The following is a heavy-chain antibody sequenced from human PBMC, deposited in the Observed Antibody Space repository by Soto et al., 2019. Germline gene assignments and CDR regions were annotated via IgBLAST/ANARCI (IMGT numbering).Heavy chain of an antibody. CDR3: ARLYCSAYSCYSVGAFDI. CDR2: IWFDGSDK. V-gene: IGHV3-33*01. J-gene: IGHJ3*02. D-gene: IGHD2-15*01. CDR1: GFTLSSYS. Sequence: HPXGSLRLSCAASGFTLSSYSMHWVRQAPGKGLEWVALIWFDGSDKYYTESVKGRFTISRDNSKSTLYLQMNSLRAEDTAVYYCARLYCSAYSCYSVGAFDIRGQGTMVTVSS.